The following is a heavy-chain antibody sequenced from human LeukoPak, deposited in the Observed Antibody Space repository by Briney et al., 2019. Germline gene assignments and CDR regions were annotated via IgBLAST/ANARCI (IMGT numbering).Heavy chain of an antibody. Sequence: VASVKVSCKASGGTFSSYAISWVRQAPGQGLEWMGGIIPIFGTANYAQKLQGRVTMTTDTSTRTAYMELRSLRSDDTAVYYCARGGSGNYYKPLDYWGQGTLVTVSS. CDR3: ARGGSGNYYKPLDY. J-gene: IGHJ4*02. D-gene: IGHD3-10*01. CDR1: GGTFSSYA. CDR2: IIPIFGTA. V-gene: IGHV1-69*05.